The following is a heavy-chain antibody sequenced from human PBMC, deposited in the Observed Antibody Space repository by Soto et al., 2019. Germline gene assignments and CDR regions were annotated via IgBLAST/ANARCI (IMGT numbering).Heavy chain of an antibody. CDR1: GFTFSNAW. CDR3: TRWFGELSIYYYYGMDV. D-gene: IGHD3-10*01. CDR2: IKSKTDGGTT. J-gene: IGHJ6*02. V-gene: IGHV3-15*01. Sequence: EVQLVESGGGLVKPGGSLRLSCAASGFTFSNAWMSWVRQAPGKGLEWVGRIKSKTDGGTTDYAAPVKGRFTISRDDSENTLYLQMNSLKTEDTAVYYCTRWFGELSIYYYYGMDVWGQGTTVTVSS.